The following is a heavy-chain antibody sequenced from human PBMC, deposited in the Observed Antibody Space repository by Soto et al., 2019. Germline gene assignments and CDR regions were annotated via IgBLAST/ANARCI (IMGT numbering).Heavy chain of an antibody. V-gene: IGHV3-30*18. J-gene: IGHJ6*02. CDR2: ISYDGSNK. D-gene: IGHD3-22*01. CDR1: GFTFSSYG. Sequence: GGSLRLSCAASGFTFSSYGMHWVRQAPGKGLEWVAVISYDGSNKYYADSVKGRFTISRDNSKNTLYLQMNSLRAEDTAVYYCAKDTDVTMIVVVIWGGMDVWGQGTTVTVSS. CDR3: AKDTDVTMIVVVIWGGMDV.